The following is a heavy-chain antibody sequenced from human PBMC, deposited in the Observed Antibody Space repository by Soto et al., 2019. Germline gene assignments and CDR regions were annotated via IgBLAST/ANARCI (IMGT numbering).Heavy chain of an antibody. J-gene: IGHJ6*02. Sequence: GGSLRLSCAASGFTFSDYYMSWIRQAPGKGLEWVSYISSSGSTIYYADSVKGRFTISRDNAKNSLYLQMNSLRAEDTAVYYCARDLLYCSSTSCYTAYYYGMDVWGQGTTVTVSS. CDR3: ARDLLYCSSTSCYTAYYYGMDV. CDR2: ISSSGSTI. D-gene: IGHD2-2*02. V-gene: IGHV3-11*01. CDR1: GFTFSDYY.